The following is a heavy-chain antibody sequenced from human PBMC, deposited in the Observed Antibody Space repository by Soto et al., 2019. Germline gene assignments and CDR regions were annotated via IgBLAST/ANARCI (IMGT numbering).Heavy chain of an antibody. J-gene: IGHJ6*02. CDR3: TTGVRMTWNEMDG. Sequence: EVQLVESGGDLVQPGASLRLSCAGFGFSLDDYSMHWVRQAPGKGLEWVSGISWNSDKRGFAASVRGRFTVSKDSAKNSLYLQMNSLRIEDTALYYCTTGVRMTWNEMDGWGQGTAVIVSS. D-gene: IGHD1-1*01. CDR1: GFSLDDYS. CDR2: ISWNSDKR. V-gene: IGHV3-9*01.